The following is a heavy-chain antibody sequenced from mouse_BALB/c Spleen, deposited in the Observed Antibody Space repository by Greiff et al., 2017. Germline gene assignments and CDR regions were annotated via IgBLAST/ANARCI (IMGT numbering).Heavy chain of an antibody. J-gene: IGHJ4*01. CDR1: GFTFTDYY. V-gene: IGHV7-3*02. CDR2: IRNKAHGYTT. D-gene: IGHD2-4*01. CDR3: VRDGGYTDNDIWDYYYAIDY. Sequence: EVHLVESGGGLVQPGGSLRLSCATSGFTFTDYYMSWVHQPPGKALEWLCFIRNKAHGYTTEYSASVKGRFTISRDNSQSILYLQIRTLRAEDSATFFCVRDGGYTDNDIWDYYYAIDYTGQETSVTLSS.